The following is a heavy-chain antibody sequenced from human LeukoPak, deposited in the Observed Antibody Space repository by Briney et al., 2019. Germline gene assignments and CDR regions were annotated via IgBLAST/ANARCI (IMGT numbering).Heavy chain of an antibody. CDR1: GYSISSGYY. CDR2: IYHSGST. Sequence: SETLSLTCTVSGYSISSGYYWGWIRQPPGKGLEWIGSIYHSGSTYYNPSLKSRVTISVDTSKNQFSLKLSSVAAADTAVYYCARTRSNFIVVVTAISPFFDYWGQGTLVTVSS. CDR3: ARTRSNFIVVVTAISPFFDY. D-gene: IGHD2-21*02. V-gene: IGHV4-38-2*02. J-gene: IGHJ4*02.